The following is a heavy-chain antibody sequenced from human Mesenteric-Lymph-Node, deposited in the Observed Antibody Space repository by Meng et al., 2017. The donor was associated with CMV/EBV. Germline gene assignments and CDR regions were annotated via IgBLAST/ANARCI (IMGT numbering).Heavy chain of an antibody. CDR2: IYWNDDK. D-gene: IGHD2-2*01. V-gene: IGHV2-5*01. J-gene: IGHJ5*02. CDR1: LSLSGVS. CDR3: AHTPLRYCSSTSCLNWFDP. Sequence: LSLSGVSVGCIPQPPGKSLEWLALIYWNDDKRYSPSLKSTLTIPKATSKNQVVLTMTNMDPVDTATYYCAHTPLRYCSSTSCLNWFDPWGQGTLVTVSS.